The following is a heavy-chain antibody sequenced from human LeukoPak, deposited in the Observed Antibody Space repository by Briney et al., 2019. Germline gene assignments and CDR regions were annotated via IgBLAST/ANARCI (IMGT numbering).Heavy chain of an antibody. D-gene: IGHD3-10*01. Sequence: GGSLRLSCAASGFTFSSYWMHWVRQAPGKGLVWVSRIKSDGSSTSYADSVKGRFTISRDNAKNTLYLQMNKLRDEDTAVYYCAKDRAGINLGRGVITGVMDVWGQGTTVTVSS. J-gene: IGHJ6*02. CDR3: AKDRAGINLGRGVITGVMDV. CDR1: GFTFSSYW. CDR2: IKSDGSST. V-gene: IGHV3-74*01.